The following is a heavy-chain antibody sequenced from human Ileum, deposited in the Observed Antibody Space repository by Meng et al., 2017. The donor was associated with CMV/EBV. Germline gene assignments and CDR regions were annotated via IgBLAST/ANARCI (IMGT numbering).Heavy chain of an antibody. CDR1: GYSISSGYY. D-gene: IGHD2-2*01. J-gene: IGHJ5*02. CDR2: IYHSGST. Sequence: SETLSLTCTVSGYSISSGYYWGWIRQPPGMGLEWIGSIYHSGSTYYNPSLKSRVTISVDTSKNQFSLKLSSVTAADTAVYYCKGGVPAAENWFDPWGQGTLVTVSS. CDR3: KGGVPAAENWFDP. V-gene: IGHV4-38-2*02.